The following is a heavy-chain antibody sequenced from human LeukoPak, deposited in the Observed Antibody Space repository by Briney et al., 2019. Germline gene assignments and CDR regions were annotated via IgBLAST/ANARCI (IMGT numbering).Heavy chain of an antibody. CDR1: GFTFSSYG. CDR2: IWYDGSNK. Sequence: GGSLRLSCAASGFTFSSYGMYWVRQAPGKGLEWVTNIWYDGSNKYYADSVEGRFTISRDNSKNTLYLQMNSLRAEDTAVYYCARGLFNYDSSGLNYWGQGTLVTVSS. D-gene: IGHD3-22*01. J-gene: IGHJ4*02. CDR3: ARGLFNYDSSGLNY. V-gene: IGHV3-33*01.